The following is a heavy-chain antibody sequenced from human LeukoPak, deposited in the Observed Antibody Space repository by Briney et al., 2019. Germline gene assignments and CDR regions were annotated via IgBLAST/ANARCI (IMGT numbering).Heavy chain of an antibody. Sequence: GGSLRLSCAASGFTFSSYSMNWVRQAPGKGLEWVSSISSSSSYIYYADPVKGRFTISRDNAKNTLFLQMNSLRAEDTAVYYCARVLAAGTGYFDYWGQGTLVTVSS. V-gene: IGHV3-21*01. D-gene: IGHD6-13*01. CDR2: ISSSSSYI. CDR1: GFTFSSYS. CDR3: ARVLAAGTGYFDY. J-gene: IGHJ4*02.